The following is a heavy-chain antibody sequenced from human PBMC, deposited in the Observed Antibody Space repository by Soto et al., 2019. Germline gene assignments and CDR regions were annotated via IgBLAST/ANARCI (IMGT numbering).Heavy chain of an antibody. CDR2: ISPYNGNT. V-gene: IGHV1-18*01. D-gene: IGHD1-26*01. Sequence: QVQLVQSGGEVKKPGASVKVSCKASGYSFSRYGISWVRQAPGQGLEWMGWISPYNGNTKYAQKLKGRVTMITDTSTDTAYMELRSLRSDDTAVYYCARDHQHSGSYYSDYWGQGTLVIVSS. J-gene: IGHJ4*02. CDR3: ARDHQHSGSYYSDY. CDR1: GYSFSRYG.